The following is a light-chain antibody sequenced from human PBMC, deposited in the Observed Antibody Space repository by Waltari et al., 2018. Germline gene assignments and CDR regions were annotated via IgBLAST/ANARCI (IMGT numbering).Light chain of an antibody. J-gene: IGKJ5*01. CDR2: AAS. CDR3: PQLETYPIT. CDR1: QDISKS. Sequence: IQLTQSPSSLSASVGDRVTSPCRAGQDISKSLAWYQQNPEKAPKLLIYAASSLQGGVPSMLSGSGSGTDVALTISSLQPEDSATYYCPQLETYPITFGQGTRLEIK. V-gene: IGKV1-9*01.